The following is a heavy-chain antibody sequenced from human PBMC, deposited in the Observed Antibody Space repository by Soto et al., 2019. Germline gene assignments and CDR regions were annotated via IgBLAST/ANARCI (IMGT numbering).Heavy chain of an antibody. CDR2: IYYSGST. V-gene: IGHV4-39*01. J-gene: IGHJ4*02. Sequence: SETLSLTFTVSGCSISSSSYYWGWIRQPPGKGLEWIGSIYYSGSTYYNPSLKSRVTISVDTSKDQFSLKLSSVTAADTAVYYCARHRFSYGGDYDFWSGYFDYWGQGTLVTVSS. CDR1: GCSISSSSYY. CDR3: ARHRFSYGGDYDFWSGYFDY. D-gene: IGHD3-3*01.